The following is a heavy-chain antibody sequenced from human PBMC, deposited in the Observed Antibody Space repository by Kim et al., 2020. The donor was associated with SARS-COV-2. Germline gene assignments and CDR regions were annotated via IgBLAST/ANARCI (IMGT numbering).Heavy chain of an antibody. CDR2: INPNSGGT. V-gene: IGHV1-2*02. J-gene: IGHJ3*02. Sequence: ASVKVSCKASGYTFTGYYMHWVRQAPGQGLEWMAWINPNSGGTNYAQKFQGRVTMTRDTSISTAYMELSRLRSDDTAVYYCARVRGDTAMFDAFDIWGQGTMVTVSS. CDR1: GYTFTGYY. D-gene: IGHD5-18*01. CDR3: ARVRGDTAMFDAFDI.